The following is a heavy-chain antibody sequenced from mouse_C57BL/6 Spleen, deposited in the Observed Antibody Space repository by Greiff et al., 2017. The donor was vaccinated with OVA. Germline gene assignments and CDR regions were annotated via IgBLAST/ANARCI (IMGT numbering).Heavy chain of an antibody. Sequence: VQLQQSGPELVKPGASVKISCKASGYAFSSSWMNWVKQRPGKGLEWIGRIYPGDGDTNYNGKFKGKATLTADKSSSTAYMQLSSLTSEDAAVYFCAASYYEYAGDYWGQGTTLTVSS. D-gene: IGHD2-4*01. J-gene: IGHJ2*01. CDR2: IYPGDGDT. CDR3: AASYYEYAGDY. V-gene: IGHV1-82*01. CDR1: GYAFSSSW.